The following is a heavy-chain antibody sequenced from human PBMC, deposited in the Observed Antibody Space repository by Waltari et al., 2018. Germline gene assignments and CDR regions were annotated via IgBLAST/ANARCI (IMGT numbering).Heavy chain of an antibody. D-gene: IGHD1-1*01. Sequence: EVQLVQSGAEVKKPGESLKISCKDSGYSFTTYWIGWVRQMPGKGLECMGIILPRNSDTRYSPSFEGQVTISADNSINIAYLQWSSIKASDTAIYYCARHDWNDRDYWGQGTLVTVSS. CDR1: GYSFTTYW. CDR2: ILPRNSDT. J-gene: IGHJ4*02. V-gene: IGHV5-51*01. CDR3: ARHDWNDRDY.